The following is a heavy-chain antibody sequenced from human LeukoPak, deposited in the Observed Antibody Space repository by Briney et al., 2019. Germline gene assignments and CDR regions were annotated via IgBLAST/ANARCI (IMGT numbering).Heavy chain of an antibody. CDR1: GFXFSYYA. D-gene: IGHD1-26*01. J-gene: IGHJ5*02. CDR2: ISDNGFTT. Sequence: GGSLRLSCAASGFXFSYYAISWVRQAPGKGLEWLSRISDNGFTTFYADSVKGRFTISRDNSNKMLFLQLNSLRAEDSAVYNCAKGGVGGTDNWFDPWGQGTLVTVSS. CDR3: AKGGVGGTDNWFDP. V-gene: IGHV3-23*01.